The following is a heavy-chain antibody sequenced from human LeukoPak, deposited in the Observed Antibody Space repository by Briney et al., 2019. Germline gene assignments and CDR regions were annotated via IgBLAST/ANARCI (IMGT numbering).Heavy chain of an antibody. CDR1: GLTFTSSN. Sequence: GGSLRLSCAASGLTFTSSNMNWVRQAPGKGLEWVSYISSSSSTIYYADSVKGRFTISRDNAKNSLYLQMSSLRDEDTAFYYCARDLAYSRLDYWGQGMLVTVSS. D-gene: IGHD5-18*01. CDR3: ARDLAYSRLDY. CDR2: ISSSSSTI. J-gene: IGHJ4*02. V-gene: IGHV3-48*02.